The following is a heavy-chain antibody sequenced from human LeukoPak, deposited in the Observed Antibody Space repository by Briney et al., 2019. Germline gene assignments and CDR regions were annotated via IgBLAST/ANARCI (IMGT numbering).Heavy chain of an antibody. J-gene: IGHJ5*02. CDR1: GGSISSYY. CDR3: ARDRPGDWFDP. Sequence: SETLSLTCTVSGGSISSYYWSWIRQPPGKGLEWIGYIYYSGSTNYNPSLKSRVTISIDTSKNQFSLKLSSVTAADTAVYHCARDRPGDWFDPWGQGTLVTVSS. V-gene: IGHV4-59*01. CDR2: IYYSGST.